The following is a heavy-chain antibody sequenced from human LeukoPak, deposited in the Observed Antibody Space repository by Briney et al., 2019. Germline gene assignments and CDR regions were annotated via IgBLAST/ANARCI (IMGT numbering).Heavy chain of an antibody. V-gene: IGHV3-33*01. CDR3: ARRSRYSSGPPDGMDV. CDR1: GFTFSSYG. CDR2: IWYDGSNK. J-gene: IGHJ6*02. Sequence: GGSLRLSCAASGFTFSSYGMHWVRQAPGKGLEWVAVIWYDGSNKYYADSVKGRFTISRDNSKNTLYLQMNSLRAEDTAVYYCARRSRYSSGPPDGMDVWGQGTTVTVSS. D-gene: IGHD6-19*01.